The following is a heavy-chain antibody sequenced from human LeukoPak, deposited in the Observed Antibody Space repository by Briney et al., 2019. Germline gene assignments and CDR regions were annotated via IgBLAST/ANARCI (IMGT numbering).Heavy chain of an antibody. V-gene: IGHV3-7*01. CDR3: ARDGTAAGLYFDL. Sequence: PGGSLRLSCEVSGFTFTDYWMKWVRQAPGKEPEWVASIRQDGSEKTYVDSVKGRFTISRDNTKNSLSLQLNGLRAEDTAVYYCARDGTAAGLYFDLWGQGTLVTVSS. CDR1: GFTFTDYW. D-gene: IGHD6-13*01. J-gene: IGHJ4*01. CDR2: IRQDGSEK.